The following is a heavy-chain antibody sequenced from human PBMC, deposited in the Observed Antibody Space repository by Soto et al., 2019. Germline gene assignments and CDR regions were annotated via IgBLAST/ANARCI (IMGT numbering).Heavy chain of an antibody. D-gene: IGHD4-17*01. Sequence: GGSLRLSCAASGFTFSSYGMHWVRQAPGKGLEWVAVIWYDGSNKYYADSVKGRFTISRDNSKNTLYLQMNSLRAEDTAVYYCASGGDYVSIHYWGQGTLLTVSS. CDR3: ASGGDYVSIHY. CDR1: GFTFSSYG. V-gene: IGHV3-33*01. CDR2: IWYDGSNK. J-gene: IGHJ4*02.